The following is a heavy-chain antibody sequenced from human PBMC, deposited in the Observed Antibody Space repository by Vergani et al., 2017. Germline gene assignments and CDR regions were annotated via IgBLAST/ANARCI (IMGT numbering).Heavy chain of an antibody. CDR2: IRSKAYGGTT. D-gene: IGHD3-10*01. V-gene: IGHV3-49*04. CDR1: GFTFGDYA. CDR3: TRWNYYGSGSYSFTFDD. J-gene: IGHJ4*02. Sequence: EVQLVESGGGLVQPGRSLRLSCTASGFTFGDYAMSWVRQAPGKGLEWVGFIRSKAYGGTTEYAASVKGRFTISRDDSKSIAYLQMNSLKTEDTAVYYCTRWNYYGSGSYSFTFDDWGQGTLVTVSS.